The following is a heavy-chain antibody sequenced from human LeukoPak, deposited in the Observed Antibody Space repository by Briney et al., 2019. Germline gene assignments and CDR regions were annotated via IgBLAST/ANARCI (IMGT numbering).Heavy chain of an antibody. CDR3: AQDSSGDAFDI. CDR1: GGSFSGYY. D-gene: IGHD3-22*01. Sequence: PSETLSLTCAVYGGSFSGYYWSWIRQPPGKGLEWIGEINHSGSTNYNPSLKSRVTISVDTSKNQFSLKLSSVTAADTAVYYCAQDSSGDAFDIWGQGTMATVSS. V-gene: IGHV4-34*01. CDR2: INHSGST. J-gene: IGHJ3*02.